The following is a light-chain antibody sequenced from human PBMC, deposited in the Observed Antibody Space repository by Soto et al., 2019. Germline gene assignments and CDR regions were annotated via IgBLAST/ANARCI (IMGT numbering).Light chain of an antibody. V-gene: IGKV3-11*01. CDR1: QSVSSY. J-gene: IGKJ5*01. CDR3: QQRSTWPPIT. Sequence: EIVLTQSPATLSLPPGERATLSCRASQSVSSYLAWYQQKPGQAPRLLIYDASNRATGIPARFSGSGSGTDFTLTISSLEPEDFAVYYCQQRSTWPPITFGQGTRLEIK. CDR2: DAS.